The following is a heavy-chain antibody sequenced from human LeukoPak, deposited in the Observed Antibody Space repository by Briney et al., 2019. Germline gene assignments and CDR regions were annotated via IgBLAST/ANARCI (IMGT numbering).Heavy chain of an antibody. V-gene: IGHV3-7*03. CDR3: ARGGGWSWGY. CDR1: GFIFTNYY. D-gene: IGHD6-19*01. Sequence: GGSLRLSCAASGFIFTNYYMSWVRQAPGKGLEWVSNIKQDGSEKNYVDSVKGRFTISRDNAKTALYLEMNSLRDEDTAVYYCARGGGWSWGYWGQGTLVTVSS. J-gene: IGHJ4*02. CDR2: IKQDGSEK.